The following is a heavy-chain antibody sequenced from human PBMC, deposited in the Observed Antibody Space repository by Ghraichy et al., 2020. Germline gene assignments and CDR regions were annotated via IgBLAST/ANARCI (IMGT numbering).Heavy chain of an antibody. Sequence: SVKVSCKASGGTFSSYAISWVRQAPGQGLEWMGGIIPIFGTANYAQKFQGRVTITADESTSTAYMELSSLRSEDTAVYYCARDQYSSSPILGPEGDYYYYMDVWGKGTTVTVSS. CDR3: ARDQYSSSPILGPEGDYYYYMDV. D-gene: IGHD6-6*01. J-gene: IGHJ6*03. CDR1: GGTFSSYA. V-gene: IGHV1-69*13. CDR2: IIPIFGTA.